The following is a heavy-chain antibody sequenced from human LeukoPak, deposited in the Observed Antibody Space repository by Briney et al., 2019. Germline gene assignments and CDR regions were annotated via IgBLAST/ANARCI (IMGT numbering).Heavy chain of an antibody. CDR2: IKSKTDGGTT. Sequence: GGSLRLSCAASGFTFSNAWMSWVRQAPGKGLEWVGRIKSKTDGGTTDYAAPVKGRFTISRDDSKNTLYLQMNSLKTEDTAVYYCTTDLGYYDSSDYVDYWGQGTLVTVSS. D-gene: IGHD3-22*01. V-gene: IGHV3-15*01. CDR3: TTDLGYYDSSDYVDY. J-gene: IGHJ4*02. CDR1: GFTFSNAW.